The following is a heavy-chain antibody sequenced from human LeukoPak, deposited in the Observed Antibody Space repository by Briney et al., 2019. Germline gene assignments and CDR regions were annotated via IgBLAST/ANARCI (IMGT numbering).Heavy chain of an antibody. CDR3: ARDRRQWLVRGPFDY. V-gene: IGHV3-30*03. D-gene: IGHD6-19*01. CDR1: GFTFSSYG. Sequence: GGSLRLSCAASGFTFSSYGMHWVRQAPGKGLEWVAVISYDGSNKYYADSVKGRFTISRDNSKNTLYLQMNSLRAEDTAVYYCARDRRQWLVRGPFDYWGQGTLVTVSS. CDR2: ISYDGSNK. J-gene: IGHJ4*02.